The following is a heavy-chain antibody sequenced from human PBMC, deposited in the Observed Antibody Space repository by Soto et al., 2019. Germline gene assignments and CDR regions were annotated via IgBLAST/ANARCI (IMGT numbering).Heavy chain of an antibody. CDR3: ATSAGWFEGDSFDD. V-gene: IGHV3-48*02. CDR1: GFTFASEY. CDR2: INSHRGTI. Sequence: EALLEESGGGLVQPGGSLRLFCGASGFTFASEYMNWVRQAPGKGLEWVGYINSHRGTIYYADCVKGRFTISRDNAHNSLYLQMNNLTDDDTAVYYCATSAGWFEGDSFDDRCHGTMVTVSS. D-gene: IGHD3-10*01. J-gene: IGHJ3*01.